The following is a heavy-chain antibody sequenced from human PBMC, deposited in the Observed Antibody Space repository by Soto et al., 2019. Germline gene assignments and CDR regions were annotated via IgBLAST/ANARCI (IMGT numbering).Heavy chain of an antibody. J-gene: IGHJ4*02. CDR1: GFAVSSSQ. CDR2: IYSGSDT. Sequence: GGSLRLSCAASGFAVSSSQMSWVRQAPGKGLEWVSLIYSGSDTYYADSVEGRFTISRDDSKNTLFLQMNSLRDEDTALYYCARGDCSGGRCYSGPPYYFDYRGQGTLVTVSS. D-gene: IGHD2-15*01. V-gene: IGHV3-66*01. CDR3: ARGDCSGGRCYSGPPYYFDY.